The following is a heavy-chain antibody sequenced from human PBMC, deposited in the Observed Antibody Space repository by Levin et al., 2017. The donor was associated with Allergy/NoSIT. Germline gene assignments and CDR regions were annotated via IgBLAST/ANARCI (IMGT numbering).Heavy chain of an antibody. CDR3: AKGLGSGWYGGGMDV. Sequence: GGSLRLSCAASGFTFSSYAMSWVRQAPGKGLEWVSAISGSGGSTYYADSVKGRFTISRDNSKNTLYLQMNSLRAEDTAVYYCAKGLGSGWYGGGMDVWGQGTTVTVSS. J-gene: IGHJ6*02. CDR2: ISGSGGST. CDR1: GFTFSSYA. V-gene: IGHV3-23*01. D-gene: IGHD6-19*01.